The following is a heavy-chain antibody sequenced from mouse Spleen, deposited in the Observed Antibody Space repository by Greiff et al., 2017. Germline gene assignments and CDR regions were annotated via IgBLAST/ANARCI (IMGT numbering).Heavy chain of an antibody. CDR1: GFTFSSYA. D-gene: IGHD2-4*01. V-gene: IGHV5-9*01. J-gene: IGHJ2*01. CDR3: ARLSYDYEKAYYFDY. Sequence: EVMLVESGGGLVKLGGSLKLSCAASGFTFSSYAMSWVRQTPEKRLEWVATISSGGGNTYYPDSVKGRFTISRDNAKNTLYLQMSSLKSEDTAMYYCARLSYDYEKAYYFDYWGQGTTLTVSS. CDR2: ISSGGGNT.